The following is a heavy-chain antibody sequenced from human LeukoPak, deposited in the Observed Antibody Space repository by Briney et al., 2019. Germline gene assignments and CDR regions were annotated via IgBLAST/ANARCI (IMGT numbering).Heavy chain of an antibody. CDR2: INSDGSST. Sequence: PGGSLRLSCAASGFTFSSYWMHWVRQAPGKGLVWVSRINSDGSSTSYADSVKGRFTISRDNAKNALYLQMNSLRAEDTAVYYCARVIGGSYLGPLDYWGQGTLVTVSS. CDR3: ARVIGGSYLGPLDY. V-gene: IGHV3-74*01. D-gene: IGHD1-26*01. CDR1: GFTFSSYW. J-gene: IGHJ4*02.